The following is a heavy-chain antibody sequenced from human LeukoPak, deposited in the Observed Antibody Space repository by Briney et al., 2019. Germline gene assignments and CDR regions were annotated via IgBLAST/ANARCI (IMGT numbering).Heavy chain of an antibody. V-gene: IGHV4-59*01. Sequence: SETLSLTCTVSGGSINIYYGNWIRHPPGKGLEWIGYIYYSGSTNYNPSLKSRVTISVDTSKDQFSLKLTSVTAADTAVYYCARAGSNWYFDYWGQGTLVTVSS. D-gene: IGHD6-13*01. J-gene: IGHJ4*02. CDR2: IYYSGST. CDR1: GGSINIYY. CDR3: ARAGSNWYFDY.